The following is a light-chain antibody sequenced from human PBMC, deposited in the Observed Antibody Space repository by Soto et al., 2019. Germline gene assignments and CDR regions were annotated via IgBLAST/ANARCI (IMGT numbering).Light chain of an antibody. CDR2: EVS. CDR1: NSDVGGYNY. V-gene: IGLV2-14*01. CDR3: SSYTRRRLYF. J-gene: IGLJ1*01. Sequence: QSALTQPASVSESPGQSITISCTGTNSDVGGYNYVSWYQQHPGKAPKLMIFEVSRRPSGVSNRFSGSKSGNTASLTISGLQTEDEADYYCSSYTRRRLYFFGNGTRSPS.